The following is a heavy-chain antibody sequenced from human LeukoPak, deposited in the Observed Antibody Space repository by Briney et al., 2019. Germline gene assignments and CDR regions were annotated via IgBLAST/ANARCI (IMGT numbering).Heavy chain of an antibody. D-gene: IGHD2-2*01. CDR3: ARSSSTTCQDY. CDR1: GYSFTSYW. J-gene: IGHJ4*02. V-gene: IGHV5-51*01. Sequence: GQSLKISCQGSGYSFTSYWIAWVRQMPGKGLEGMGFIYPGDSDTRYSPSFQGQVTISVDKSTSTAYLQWSSLKASDTAMYYCARSSSTTCQDYWGQGTLVTVSS. CDR2: IYPGDSDT.